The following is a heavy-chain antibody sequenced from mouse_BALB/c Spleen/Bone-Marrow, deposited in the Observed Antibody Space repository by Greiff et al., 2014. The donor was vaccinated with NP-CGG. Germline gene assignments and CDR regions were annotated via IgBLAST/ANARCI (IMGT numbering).Heavy chain of an antibody. V-gene: IGHV5-17*02. CDR1: GFTFSSFG. CDR3: TRSGTLGAMDY. J-gene: IGHJ4*01. D-gene: IGHD3-3*01. CDR2: ISSGSSTI. Sequence: EVKLVESGGGLVQPGGSRKLSCAASGFTFSSFGMHWVRQAPEKGLEWVGYISSGSSTIYYADTMKGPFTISRDNPKNTLFLQMTSLRSEDTAMYYCTRSGTLGAMDYWGQGTSVTVSS.